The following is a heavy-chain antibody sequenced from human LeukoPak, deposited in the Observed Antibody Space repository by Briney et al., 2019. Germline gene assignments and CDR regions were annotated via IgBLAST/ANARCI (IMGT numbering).Heavy chain of an antibody. J-gene: IGHJ6*03. CDR2: ISAYNRNT. CDR1: GYTFTSYG. V-gene: IGHV1-18*01. D-gene: IGHD2-15*01. Sequence: ASVKVSCKASGYTFTSYGISWVRQAPGQGLEWMGWISAYNRNTNYAQKLQGRVTMTTDTSTSTAYMELRSLRSDDTAVFYCARGYCSGGSCYGVGYFYYYMDVWGKGTTVTVSS. CDR3: ARGYCSGGSCYGVGYFYYYMDV.